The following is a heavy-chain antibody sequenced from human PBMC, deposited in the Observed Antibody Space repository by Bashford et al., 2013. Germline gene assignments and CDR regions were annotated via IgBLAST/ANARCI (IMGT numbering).Heavy chain of an antibody. CDR2: LSQWDF. V-gene: IGHV4/OR15-8*01. CDR3: ARWVGPSSGWLYGFDY. J-gene: IGHJ4*02. D-gene: IGHD6-19*01. Sequence: SETLSLTCVISGDSINKNNWWSWVRQSPGGAGVDWGSLSQWDFQCQPSLKSRVTMTVDTSKNHFSLKLTSATAADTAVYYCARWVGPSSGWLYGFDYWGQGALVTVSS. CDR1: GDSINKNNW.